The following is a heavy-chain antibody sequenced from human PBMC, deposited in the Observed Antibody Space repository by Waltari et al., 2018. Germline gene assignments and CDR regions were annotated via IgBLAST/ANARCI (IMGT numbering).Heavy chain of an antibody. V-gene: IGHV1-18*04. CDR3: ARGSDPRFAAFDF. J-gene: IGHJ3*01. D-gene: IGHD3-16*01. CDR2: IAAYNYKT. Sequence: QIQMVQSGDEVTNPGASMRVSCKASGYIFTRYGFSWVRQAPGQGLEWMAWIAAYNYKTNYAEKFQDRVTVTIDLSTSTGYLELKSLTSDDTAVYYCARGSDPRFAAFDFWGQGTIITVSS. CDR1: GYIFTRYG.